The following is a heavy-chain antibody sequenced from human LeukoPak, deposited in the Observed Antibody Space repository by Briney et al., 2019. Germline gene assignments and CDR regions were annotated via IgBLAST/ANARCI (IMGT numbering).Heavy chain of an antibody. CDR1: GGSISSSSYY. CDR3: ARVARDGYNFFDY. Sequence: SETLSLTCTVSGGSISSSSYYWRWLRQPAGTGLEWIGRIYTSGSTNYNPSLKSRVTISVDTSKNQFSLKLSSVTAADTAVYYCARVARDGYNFFDYWGQGTLVTVSS. D-gene: IGHD5-24*01. V-gene: IGHV4-61*02. CDR2: IYTSGST. J-gene: IGHJ4*02.